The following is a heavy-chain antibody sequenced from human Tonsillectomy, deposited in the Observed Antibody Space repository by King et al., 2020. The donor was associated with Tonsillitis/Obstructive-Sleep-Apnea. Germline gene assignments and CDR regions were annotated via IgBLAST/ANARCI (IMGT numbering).Heavy chain of an antibody. CDR2: IWYDGSNK. D-gene: IGHD2-8*01. CDR1: GFTFSSYG. CDR3: ARRHRNCTNGVCYPDYYYYGMDV. J-gene: IGHJ6*02. V-gene: IGHV3-33*01. Sequence: VQLVESGGGVVQPGRSLRLSCAASGFTFSSYGMHWVRQAPGKGLEWVAVIWYDGSNKYYADSVKGRFTISRDNSKNTLYLQMNSLRAEDTAVYYCARRHRNCTNGVCYPDYYYYGMDVWGQGTTVTVSS.